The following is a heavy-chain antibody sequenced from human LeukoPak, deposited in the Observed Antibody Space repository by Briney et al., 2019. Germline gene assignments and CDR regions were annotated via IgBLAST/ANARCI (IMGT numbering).Heavy chain of an antibody. V-gene: IGHV4-34*01. CDR3: TRVLVHGQSDY. CDR2: INHSGST. CDR1: GGSFSGYY. Sequence: SETLSLTCAVYGGSFSGYYWSWIRQPPGKGLEWIGEINHSGSTNYNPSLKSRVTISVDTSKNQFSLKVSSVSAADTAVYYCTRVLVHGQSDYWGQGTLVTVSS. J-gene: IGHJ4*02. D-gene: IGHD2-8*01.